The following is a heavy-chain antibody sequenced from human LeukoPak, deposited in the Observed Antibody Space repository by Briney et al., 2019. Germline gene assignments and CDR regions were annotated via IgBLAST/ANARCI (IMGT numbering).Heavy chain of an antibody. CDR3: ARGAGGPFGVIHTGWFDP. Sequence: PSETLSLTCTVSGGSISSSSYYWGWIRQPPGKGLEWIGSIYYSGSTYYNPSLKSRVTISVDTSKNQFSLKLSSVTAADTAVYYCARGAGGPFGVIHTGWFDPWGQGTLVTVSS. V-gene: IGHV4-39*07. CDR1: GGSISSSSYY. CDR2: IYYSGST. D-gene: IGHD3-3*01. J-gene: IGHJ5*02.